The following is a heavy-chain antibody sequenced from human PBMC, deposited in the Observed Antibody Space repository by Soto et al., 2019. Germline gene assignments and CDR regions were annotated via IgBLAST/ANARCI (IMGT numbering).Heavy chain of an antibody. CDR1: GFTFNHYA. D-gene: IGHD4-17*01. CDR3: AKDSTVTTSLYFYYYGFDV. V-gene: IGHV3-23*01. Sequence: GCLRPSYTGSGFTFNHYAMSWVRQTPGKGLEWVSAVSGRGGSTKYADSVKGRFIISRDNSNSTLYLQMDSLRGEDTAVYYCAKDSTVTTSLYFYYYGFDVWGQGTTVTVSS. J-gene: IGHJ6*01. CDR2: VSGRGGST.